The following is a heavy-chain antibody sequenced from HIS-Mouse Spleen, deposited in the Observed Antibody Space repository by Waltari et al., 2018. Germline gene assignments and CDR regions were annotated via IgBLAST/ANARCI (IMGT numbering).Heavy chain of an antibody. CDR1: GFPFSRLA. Sequence: EVQLLESGGGLVQPGGSRRLSCAASGFPFSRLAMSWVRQAPGKGLEWVSAISGSGGSTYYADSVKGRFTISRDNSKNTLYLQMNSLRAEDTAVYYCANPKSVAAAPQYFQHWGQGTLVTVSS. J-gene: IGHJ1*01. CDR2: ISGSGGST. CDR3: ANPKSVAAAPQYFQH. V-gene: IGHV3-23*01. D-gene: IGHD2-2*01.